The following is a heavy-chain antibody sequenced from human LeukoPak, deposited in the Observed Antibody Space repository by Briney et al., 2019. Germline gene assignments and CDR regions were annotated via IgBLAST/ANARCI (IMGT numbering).Heavy chain of an antibody. Sequence: PSETLSLTCTVSGGSISSSSYYWGWIRQPPGKGLEWIGSIYYSGSTYYNPSLKSRVTISVDTSKNQFSLKLSSVTAADTAVYYCARHEDYDSSGYYYPRFDYWGQGTLVTVSS. CDR1: GGSISSSSYY. V-gene: IGHV4-39*01. CDR3: ARHEDYDSSGYYYPRFDY. CDR2: IYYSGST. J-gene: IGHJ4*02. D-gene: IGHD3-22*01.